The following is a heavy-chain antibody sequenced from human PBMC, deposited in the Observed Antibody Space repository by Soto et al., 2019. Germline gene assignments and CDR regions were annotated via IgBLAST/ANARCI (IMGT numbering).Heavy chain of an antibody. Sequence: QVQLVQSGAEVKKPGASVKVSCKASGYTFTSYGISWVRQAPGQGLEWMGWISAYNGNTNYAQKLQGRVTMPTDTPTSKAYMELRSLRSDDTAVYYCARDRGAYGMDVWGQGTTVTVSS. V-gene: IGHV1-18*01. CDR3: ARDRGAYGMDV. CDR1: GYTFTSYG. CDR2: ISAYNGNT. J-gene: IGHJ6*02.